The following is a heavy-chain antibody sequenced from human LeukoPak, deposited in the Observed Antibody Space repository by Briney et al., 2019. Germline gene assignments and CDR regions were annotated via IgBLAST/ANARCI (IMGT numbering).Heavy chain of an antibody. D-gene: IGHD6-19*01. CDR1: GFTFSSYW. CDR2: IKQDGSEK. J-gene: IGHJ4*02. V-gene: IGHV3-7*01. CDR3: ATEASSGLED. Sequence: GSLRLSCPASGFTFSSYWMSWVRQAPGKGLEWVANIKQDGSEKYYLDSVKGRFTISRDNAENSLYLQMNSLRAEDTAVYYCATEASSGLEDWGQGILVTVSS.